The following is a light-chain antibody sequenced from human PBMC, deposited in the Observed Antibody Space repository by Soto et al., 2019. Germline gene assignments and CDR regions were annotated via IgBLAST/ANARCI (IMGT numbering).Light chain of an antibody. Sequence: DIQMTQSPSPLSASVGDRVTITCRASQSISSRLAWYQQKPGKAHELLIYKASSLERGVPSRFSGSGAGTEFTLTISSLQPDDFATYYCQQYNRYPYTFGQGTKLEIK. J-gene: IGKJ2*01. CDR3: QQYNRYPYT. CDR2: KAS. CDR1: QSISSR. V-gene: IGKV1-5*03.